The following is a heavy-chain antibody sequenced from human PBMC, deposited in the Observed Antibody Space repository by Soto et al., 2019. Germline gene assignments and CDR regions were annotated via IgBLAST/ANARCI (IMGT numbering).Heavy chain of an antibody. CDR2: IYYTGST. V-gene: IGHV4-61*01. CDR1: GGSVNSDFYY. J-gene: IGHJ4*02. Sequence: SETLSLTCTVSGGSVNSDFYYWSWIRQPPGKGLEWIGYIYYTGSTNYNPSLKSRVTISLDTSRNQFSLKLGSVTAADTAVFYCAREYSNSPEAFDYWGQGALVTVSS. CDR3: AREYSNSPEAFDY. D-gene: IGHD6-6*01.